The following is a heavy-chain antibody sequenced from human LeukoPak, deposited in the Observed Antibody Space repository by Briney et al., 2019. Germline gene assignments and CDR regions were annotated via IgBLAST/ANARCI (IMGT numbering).Heavy chain of an antibody. J-gene: IGHJ6*02. CDR2: ISGSGGSTYYAISGSGGST. D-gene: IGHD1-26*01. CDR3: AKDWKWGANYYYFYGMNV. V-gene: IGHV3-23*01. Sequence: GSLRLSCAASGFTFSSYAMSWVRQAPGKGLEWVSGISGSGGSTYYAISGSGGSTDYADSVKGRFTISRDNSENMLYLQMNSLRAEDTAVYYCAKDWKWGANYYYFYGMNVWGQGTTVTVSS. CDR1: GFTFSSYA.